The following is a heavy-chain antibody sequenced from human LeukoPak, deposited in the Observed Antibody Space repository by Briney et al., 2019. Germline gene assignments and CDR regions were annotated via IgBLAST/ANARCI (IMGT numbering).Heavy chain of an antibody. Sequence: SETLSLTCTVSGGSIGSYYWSWIRQPQGKGLEWIGYIYYSGTTNYNPSLKSRVTMSVDTSKNQFSLKLTSVTAADTAVYYCARQPGGTAAFDIWAQGTMVTVSS. CDR1: GGSIGSYY. J-gene: IGHJ3*02. D-gene: IGHD1-14*01. CDR2: IYYSGTT. CDR3: ARQPGGTAAFDI. V-gene: IGHV4-59*08.